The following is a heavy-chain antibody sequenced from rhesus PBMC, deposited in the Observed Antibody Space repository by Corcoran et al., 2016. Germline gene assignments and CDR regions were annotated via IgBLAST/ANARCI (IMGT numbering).Heavy chain of an antibody. D-gene: IGHD3-3*01. CDR1: GFTFGSYA. CDR3: ARSLPVLQFLDWLLSYGLDS. Sequence: QVQLVQSGAEVKKPGASVQVSCKASGFTFGSYALNWVRQAPGQGLEWMGVIIPLVGITNYAGKCQGRVTITADTSTSTAYMELSSLRSEDTAVYYCARSLPVLQFLDWLLSYGLDSWGQGVVVTVSS. CDR2: IIPLVGIT. J-gene: IGHJ6*01. V-gene: IGHV1-198*02.